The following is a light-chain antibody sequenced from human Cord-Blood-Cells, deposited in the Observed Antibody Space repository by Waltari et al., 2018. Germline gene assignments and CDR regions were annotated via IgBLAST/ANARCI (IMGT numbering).Light chain of an antibody. Sequence: QSALTPPASVSGSPGQSITIPCTGYSSDVWSYNLVSWYQQHPGKAPKCMIYEGSKRPSGVSNRFSGSKSGNTASLTISGLQAGDEADYYCCSYAGSSTFYVVFGGGTKLTV. V-gene: IGLV2-23*03. J-gene: IGLJ2*01. CDR2: EGS. CDR3: CSYAGSSTFYVV. CDR1: SSDVWSYNL.